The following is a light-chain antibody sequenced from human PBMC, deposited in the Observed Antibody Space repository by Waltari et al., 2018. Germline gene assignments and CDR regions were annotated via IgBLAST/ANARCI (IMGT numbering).Light chain of an antibody. Sequence: DIVMTQSPDSLAVSLGERATISCKSSQSVLYSSNNKNYLAWYQHKPGQPPRLLLYWASTRASGAPDRFTGSGSGKDFTLTISSLQAEDVAVYYCHQYYTTPTFGQGTKVEIK. J-gene: IGKJ1*01. CDR2: WAS. CDR3: HQYYTTPT. CDR1: QSVLYSSNNKNY. V-gene: IGKV4-1*01.